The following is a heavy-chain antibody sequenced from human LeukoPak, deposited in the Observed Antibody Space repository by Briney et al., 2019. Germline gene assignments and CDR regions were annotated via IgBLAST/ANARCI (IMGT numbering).Heavy chain of an antibody. J-gene: IGHJ4*02. V-gene: IGHV4-34*01. Sequence: SETLSLTCAVYGGSFSGYYWSWIRQPPGKGLEWIGEINHSGSTNYNPSLKSRVTISADTSKNQFSLKLSSVTAADTAVYYCARVRRVAGRYFDYWGQGTLVTVSS. CDR1: GGSFSGYY. CDR2: INHSGST. D-gene: IGHD6-19*01. CDR3: ARVRRVAGRYFDY.